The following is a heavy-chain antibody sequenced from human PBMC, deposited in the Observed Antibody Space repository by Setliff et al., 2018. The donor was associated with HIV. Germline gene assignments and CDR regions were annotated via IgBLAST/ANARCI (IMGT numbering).Heavy chain of an antibody. Sequence: SETLSLTCAIPDQLISSGNYWGWIRQPPGRGLEWIGSVYDSGNTYYKPALESRAAISLDTSMNQFSLNLTSVTAADTAIYFCARVGGKGYSNFLDSWGQGLLVTVSS. J-gene: IGHJ4*02. CDR2: VYDSGNT. CDR1: DQLISSGNY. V-gene: IGHV4-38-2*01. CDR3: ARVGGKGYSNFLDS. D-gene: IGHD6-19*01.